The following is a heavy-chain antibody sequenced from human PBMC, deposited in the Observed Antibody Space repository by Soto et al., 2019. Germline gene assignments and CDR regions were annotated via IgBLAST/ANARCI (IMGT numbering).Heavy chain of an antibody. V-gene: IGHV1-46*01. CDR3: VRQYFDFWTDFPDFDY. J-gene: IGHJ4*02. CDR1: AVTFTSYF. Sequence: QVRLVQSGAEVRKPGASVKLSCTAPAVTFTSYFMHWVRQAPGHGLEWIGVINPNGGSTKFAQTFQGRVTMTGDTSTSTVYMELGSLRSDDTAVYYCVRQYFDFWTDFPDFDYWGQGTLVTVSS. CDR2: INPNGGST. D-gene: IGHD3-3*01.